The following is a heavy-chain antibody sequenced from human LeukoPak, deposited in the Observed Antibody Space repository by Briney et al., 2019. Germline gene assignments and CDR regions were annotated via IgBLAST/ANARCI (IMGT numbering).Heavy chain of an antibody. CDR2: ISGSGGST. J-gene: IGHJ4*02. D-gene: IGHD6-19*01. V-gene: IGHV3-23*01. CDR1: GFTFRDAW. Sequence: GGSLRLSCAASGFTFRDAWMIWVRQAPGKGLEWVSSISGSGGSTYYAGSVKGRFTISRDNSENTVYLQMHSLRAEDTAEYFCTAGIAVSGSNFDCWGQGTLVTVSS. CDR3: TAGIAVSGSNFDC.